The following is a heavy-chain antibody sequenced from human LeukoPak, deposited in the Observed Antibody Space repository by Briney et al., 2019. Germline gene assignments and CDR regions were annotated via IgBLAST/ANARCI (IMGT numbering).Heavy chain of an antibody. J-gene: IGHJ4*02. V-gene: IGHV4-30-2*05. D-gene: IGHD6-13*01. CDR2: IYHSGST. Sequence: PSQTLSLTCTVSGGSISSGGYYWSWIRQPPGKGLEWIGYIYHSGSTYYNPSLKSRVTISVDTSKNQFSLKLSSVTAADTAVYYCARTALAAAGSFQFLPSQEPTDYWGQGTLVTVSS. CDR3: ARTALAAAGSFQFLPSQEPTDY. CDR1: GGSISSGGYY.